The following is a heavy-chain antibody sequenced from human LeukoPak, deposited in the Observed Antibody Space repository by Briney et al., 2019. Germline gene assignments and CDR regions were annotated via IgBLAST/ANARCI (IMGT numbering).Heavy chain of an antibody. CDR3: ARAHPSYTNDY. CDR2: MNPNSGNT. Sequence: ASVKVSCKASGYTFTSYDINWVRQATGQGLEWMGWMNPNSGNTGYAQKFQGRVTMTRNTSISTAYMELSSLRSENTAVYCCARAHPSYTNDYWGQGTLVTVSS. CDR1: GYTFTSYD. J-gene: IGHJ4*02. V-gene: IGHV1-8*01. D-gene: IGHD2-2*02.